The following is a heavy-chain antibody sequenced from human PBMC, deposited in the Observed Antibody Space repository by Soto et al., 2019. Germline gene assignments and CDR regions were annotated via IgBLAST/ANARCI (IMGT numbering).Heavy chain of an antibody. CDR1: GFTFSSYA. D-gene: IGHD2-2*03. CDR3: AKDLDIVVVQAAMTFDP. CDR2: ISGSGGST. J-gene: IGHJ5*02. Sequence: GGSLRLSCAASGFTFSSYAMSWVRQAPGKGLEWVSAISGSGGSTYYADSVKGRFTISRDNSKNTLYLQMNSLRAEDTAVYYCAKDLDIVVVQAAMTFDPWGQGTLLTVSS. V-gene: IGHV3-23*01.